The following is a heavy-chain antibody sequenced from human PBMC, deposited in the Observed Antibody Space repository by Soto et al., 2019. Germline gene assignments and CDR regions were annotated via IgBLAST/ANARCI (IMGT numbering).Heavy chain of an antibody. V-gene: IGHV1-18*01. CDR1: DYTFTSYG. CDR3: ARGMWELPIDY. D-gene: IGHD1-26*01. J-gene: IGHJ4*02. Sequence: QVQLVQSGAEVKKLGASVKVSCKASDYTFTSYGINWVRQAPGQGLEWMGWISPYNDNTQYAQRFQGRVTFTTDTSTNTAYMELRSLRSDDTAVYYCARGMWELPIDYWGQGTLVTVSS. CDR2: ISPYNDNT.